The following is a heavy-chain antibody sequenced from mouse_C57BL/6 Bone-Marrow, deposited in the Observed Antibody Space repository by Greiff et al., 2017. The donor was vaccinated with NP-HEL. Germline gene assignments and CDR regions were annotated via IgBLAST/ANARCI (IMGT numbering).Heavy chain of an antibody. V-gene: IGHV1-64*01. J-gene: IGHJ2*01. CDR2: IHPNSGST. D-gene: IGHD1-1*01. Sequence: QVQLQQPGAELVKPGASGSFSSRASAKTLPAYWWHGWKRRPGQGLDWIGMIHPNSGSTNYNEKFKSKATLTVDKSSSTAYMQLSSLTSEDSAVYYCARNVYGLFDYWGQGTTLTVSS. CDR1: AKTLPAYW. CDR3: ARNVYGLFDY.